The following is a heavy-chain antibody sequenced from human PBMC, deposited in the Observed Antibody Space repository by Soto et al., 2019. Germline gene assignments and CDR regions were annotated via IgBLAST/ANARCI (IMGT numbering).Heavy chain of an antibody. CDR3: ASHSGSSPEGRYYYGMDV. CDR2: LIPILGTA. Sequence: QVQLVQSGAEVKKPGSSVKVSCKASGGTFSSYAISWVRQAPGQGLEWMGGLIPILGTADYAQKFEGRATIHADESTRTAYMELSSLRSEDTAVYYCASHSGSSPEGRYYYGMDVWGQGTTVTVSS. D-gene: IGHD1-26*01. J-gene: IGHJ6*02. V-gene: IGHV1-69*11. CDR1: GGTFSSYA.